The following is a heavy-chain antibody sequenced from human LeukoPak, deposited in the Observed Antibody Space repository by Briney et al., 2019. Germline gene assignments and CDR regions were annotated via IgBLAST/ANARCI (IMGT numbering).Heavy chain of an antibody. CDR2: IYRDGNT. V-gene: IGHV4-38-2*02. D-gene: IGHD1-26*01. CDR3: ARLALQEVGATQTYYLDY. CDR1: GYSISSGYY. Sequence: SETLSLTCTVSGYSISSGYYWGWIRQPPGKGLEWVANIYRDGNTYYSPSLKSRVTISVDTSKIQFSLKLSSVTAADTAVYYCARLALQEVGATQTYYLDYWGQGTLVTVSS. J-gene: IGHJ4*02.